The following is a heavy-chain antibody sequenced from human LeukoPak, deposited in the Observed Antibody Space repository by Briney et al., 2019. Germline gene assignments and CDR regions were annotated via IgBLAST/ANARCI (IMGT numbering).Heavy chain of an antibody. V-gene: IGHV4-34*01. CDR3: VLVPPPYTQHF. J-gene: IGHJ4*02. Sequence: SETLSLTCAVYGGSLSCHHWTWIRQSPGKRLEWIGEINYSGSTQYNPSLESRVTISVDTSKTQFSLKLSSVTAADTAVYYCVLVPPPYTQHFWGQGALVTVSS. D-gene: IGHD3-16*01. CDR2: INYSGST. CDR1: GGSLSCHH.